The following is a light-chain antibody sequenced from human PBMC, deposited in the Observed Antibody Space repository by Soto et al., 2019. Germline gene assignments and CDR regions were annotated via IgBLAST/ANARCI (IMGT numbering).Light chain of an antibody. Sequence: IQMTQSPSSLSASVGDRVTITCQASQDISTYLNWYQQKPGKAPKLLIYDASNLETGVPSRFSGSGSGTDFTFTISSLQPEDIATYYCQQFEGFPRAIIFGQGTRLEIK. V-gene: IGKV1-33*01. CDR2: DAS. CDR3: QQFEGFPRAII. CDR1: QDISTY. J-gene: IGKJ5*01.